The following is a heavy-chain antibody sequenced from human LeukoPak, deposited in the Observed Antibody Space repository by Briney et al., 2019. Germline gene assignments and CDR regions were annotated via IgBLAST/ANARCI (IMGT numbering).Heavy chain of an antibody. V-gene: IGHV3-21*01. CDR2: ISSSSSYI. CDR3: ARDRSGYSSGWYLPTTKASFDY. D-gene: IGHD6-19*01. CDR1: GFTFSSYS. J-gene: IGHJ4*02. Sequence: PGGSLRLSCAASGFTFSSYSMNWVRQAPGKGLEWVSSISSSSSYIYYADSVKGRFTISRDNAKNSLYLQMNSLRAEDTAVYYCARDRSGYSSGWYLPTTKASFDYRGQGTLVTVSS.